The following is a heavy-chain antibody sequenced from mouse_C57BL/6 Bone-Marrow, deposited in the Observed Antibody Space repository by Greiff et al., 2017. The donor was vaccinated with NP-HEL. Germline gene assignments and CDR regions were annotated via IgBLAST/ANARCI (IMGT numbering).Heavy chain of an antibody. J-gene: IGHJ2*01. Sequence: VQLQQPGAELVKPGASVKMSCKASGYTFTSYWITWVKQRPGQGLEWIGDIYPGSGSTNYNEKFKSKATLTVDTSSSTAYMQLSSLTSEDSAVYYCAREMGEDGYYLDYWGQGTTLTVSS. D-gene: IGHD2-3*01. CDR1: GYTFTSYW. V-gene: IGHV1-55*01. CDR3: AREMGEDGYYLDY. CDR2: IYPGSGST.